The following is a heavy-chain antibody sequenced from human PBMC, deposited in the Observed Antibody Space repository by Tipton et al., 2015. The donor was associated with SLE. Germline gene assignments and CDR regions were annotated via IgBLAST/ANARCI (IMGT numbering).Heavy chain of an antibody. CDR3: ATHGGDGGKSGNFDN. Sequence: TLSLTCSVSGASINDHINNDYWAWIRQPPGKGLEWIGYISSSGNTNYNPSLRSRVTISVDTSTNQFSLKLSSVTAADTAVYYCATHGGDGGKSGNFDNWGLGSLVTVSS. D-gene: IGHD4-23*01. J-gene: IGHJ4*02. CDR1: GASINDHINNDY. V-gene: IGHV4-61*05. CDR2: ISSSGNT.